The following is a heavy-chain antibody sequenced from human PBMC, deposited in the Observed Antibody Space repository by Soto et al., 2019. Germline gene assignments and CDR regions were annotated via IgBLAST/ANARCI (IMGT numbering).Heavy chain of an antibody. CDR1: GYTLTELS. V-gene: IGHV1-24*01. Sequence: ASVKVSCKVSGYTLTELSMHWVRQAPGKGLEWMGGFDPEDGETIYAQKFQGRVTMTEDTSTDTAYMELSSLRSEDTAVYYCATVSDNWNYRWFDPSGQGTLVTVSS. J-gene: IGHJ5*02. D-gene: IGHD1-7*01. CDR3: ATVSDNWNYRWFDP. CDR2: FDPEDGET.